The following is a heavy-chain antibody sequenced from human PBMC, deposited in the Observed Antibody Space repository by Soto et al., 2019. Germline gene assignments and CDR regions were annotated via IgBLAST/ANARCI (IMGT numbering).Heavy chain of an antibody. CDR1: GFSVSSHGVG. CDR3: GHGGVTMFPGGRGPTFDI. V-gene: IGHV2-5*02. J-gene: IGHJ3*02. Sequence: QITLRESGPTLVKPTETLTLTCTLSGFSVSSHGVGVGWVRQPPGEALEWLGLIYWDDDKRYNPALKTRLTSTTDTSENQVVLMMTDMDPVDTGTYYCGHGGVTMFPGGRGPTFDIWGQGTPVTVSS. CDR2: IYWDDDK. D-gene: IGHD3-10*01.